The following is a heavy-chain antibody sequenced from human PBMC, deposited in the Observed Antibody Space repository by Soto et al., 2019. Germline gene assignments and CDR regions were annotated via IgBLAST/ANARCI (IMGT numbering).Heavy chain of an antibody. CDR2: INPSGGST. V-gene: IGHV1-46*01. Sequence: GASVKVSCKASGYTFTSYYMHWVRQAPGQGLEWMGIINPSGGSTSYAQKFQGRVTMTRDTSTNTVYMELSSLRSEDTAVYYCAREEVHYGMDVWGQGTTVTVSS. J-gene: IGHJ6*02. CDR3: AREEVHYGMDV. CDR1: GYTFTSYY.